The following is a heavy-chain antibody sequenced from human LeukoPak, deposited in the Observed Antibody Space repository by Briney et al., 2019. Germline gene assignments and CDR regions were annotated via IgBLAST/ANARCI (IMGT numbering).Heavy chain of an antibody. CDR1: GFTFSNYW. CDR3: ARDKSVGATPFDY. J-gene: IGHJ4*02. V-gene: IGHV3-7*05. D-gene: IGHD1-26*01. Sequence: GGSLRLSCAASGFTFSNYWMGWVRHAPGKGLERVANIKQDGSEKYYVDSVKGRFTISRDNAKKSLYLQMNSLRAEDTAVYYCARDKSVGATPFDYWGQGTLVTVSS. CDR2: IKQDGSEK.